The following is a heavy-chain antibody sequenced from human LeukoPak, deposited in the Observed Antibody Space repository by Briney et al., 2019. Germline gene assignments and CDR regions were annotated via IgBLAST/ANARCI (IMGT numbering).Heavy chain of an antibody. D-gene: IGHD2-2*01. CDR3: ARHKGSTSFGPELDY. CDR1: GGSISSGGYY. Sequence: RPSETLSLTCTVSGGSISSGGYYWGWIRQPPGKGLEWIGSIYYSGSTYYNPSLKSRVTISVDTSKNQFSLKLSSVTAADTAVYYCARHKGSTSFGPELDYWGQGTLVTVSS. CDR2: IYYSGST. V-gene: IGHV4-39*01. J-gene: IGHJ4*02.